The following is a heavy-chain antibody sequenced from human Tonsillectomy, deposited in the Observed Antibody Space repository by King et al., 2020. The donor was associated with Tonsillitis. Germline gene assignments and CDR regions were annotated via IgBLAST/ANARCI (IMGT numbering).Heavy chain of an antibody. CDR3: AHRKNAAASGTGAFDI. D-gene: IGHD6-13*01. CDR1: GFSLSTSGVG. V-gene: IGHV2-5*05. J-gene: IGHJ3*02. Sequence: LKESGPTLVKPTQTLTLTCTFSGFSLSTSGVGVGWIRQPPGKALEWLALIYWDDDKRYGPSLRSRVTIAKDTSKNQVVLTMSKMDPVDTGTYYCAHRKNAAASGTGAFDIWGQGTVVTVSS. CDR2: IYWDDDK.